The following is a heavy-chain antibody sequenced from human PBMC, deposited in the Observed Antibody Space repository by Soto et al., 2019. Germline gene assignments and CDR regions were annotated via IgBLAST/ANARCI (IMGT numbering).Heavy chain of an antibody. CDR2: INAGNGNT. V-gene: IGHV1-3*01. CDR3: ARGVRLGARGDYYGMDV. CDR1: GYTFTSYA. D-gene: IGHD1-26*01. J-gene: IGHJ6*02. Sequence: QVQLVQSGAEVKKPGASVKVSCKASGYTFTSYAMHWVRQAPGQRLEGMGWINAGNGNTKYSQKFQGRVTITRDTSASTADLELSSLSSEDTAVYHCARGVRLGARGDYYGMDVGGQGTTVTVSS.